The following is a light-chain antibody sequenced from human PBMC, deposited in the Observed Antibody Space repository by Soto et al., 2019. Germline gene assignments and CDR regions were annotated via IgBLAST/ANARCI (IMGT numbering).Light chain of an antibody. CDR1: SSDVGGYNY. CDR2: EVS. V-gene: IGLV2-8*01. CDR3: SSFAGNNNLV. Sequence: QSALTQPPSASGSPGQSVTISCTGTSSDVGGYNYVSWYQQHPGKAPKLMISEVSKRPSGVPDRFSGCKSGNTASLTVSGLQAEDEADYYCSSFAGNNNLVFGGGTKLTFL. J-gene: IGLJ2*01.